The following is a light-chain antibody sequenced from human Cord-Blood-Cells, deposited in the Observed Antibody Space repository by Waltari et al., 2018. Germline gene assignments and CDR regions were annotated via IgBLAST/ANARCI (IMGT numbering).Light chain of an antibody. V-gene: IGKV1-39*01. Sequence: DIQMTQSPSYLSASVGDRVTITCRASQSISSYLTWYQQKPGKAPTLLIYAASSLQSVIPSRFSGSGSGTDFTLTISSLQPEDFATYYCQQSYSTPYTFGQGTKLEIK. CDR1: QSISSY. J-gene: IGKJ2*01. CDR2: AAS. CDR3: QQSYSTPYT.